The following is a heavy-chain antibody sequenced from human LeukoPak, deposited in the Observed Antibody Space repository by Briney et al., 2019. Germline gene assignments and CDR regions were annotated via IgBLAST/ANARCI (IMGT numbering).Heavy chain of an antibody. Sequence: PGGSLRLSCAASGFTFSNAGMSWIRQAPGKGLEWIGSIKSKTDGGTTDYAAPVKGRFTISRDDSKNTLYLQMNSLKTEDTAVYYCTTDIGTPLRGRIAAAAPPMDVWGQGTTVTVSS. D-gene: IGHD6-13*01. CDR2: IKSKTDGGTT. CDR1: GFTFSNAG. CDR3: TTDIGTPLRGRIAAAAPPMDV. J-gene: IGHJ6*02. V-gene: IGHV3-15*01.